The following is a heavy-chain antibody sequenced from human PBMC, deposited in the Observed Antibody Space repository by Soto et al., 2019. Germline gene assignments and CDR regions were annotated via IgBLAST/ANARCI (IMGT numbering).Heavy chain of an antibody. CDR2: ISTYNGNT. J-gene: IGHJ6*02. V-gene: IGHV1-18*04. CDR3: ARYGYSSGWYLGTGMDV. D-gene: IGHD6-19*01. CDR1: GYSFSDYG. Sequence: QVQLVQSGAEVKKPGASLKVSCQSSGYSFSDYGIAWVRQAPGQGLAWVGWISTYNGNTNYAQKFQGRVTMTTDTSANTAYMELRSLRSDETAMYYCARYGYSSGWYLGTGMDVWGQGTPVNVSS.